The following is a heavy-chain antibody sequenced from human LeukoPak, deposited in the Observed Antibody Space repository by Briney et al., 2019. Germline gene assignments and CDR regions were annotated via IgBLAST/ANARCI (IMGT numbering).Heavy chain of an antibody. D-gene: IGHD6-25*01. J-gene: IGHJ4*02. CDR1: GFTFTDYW. CDR3: VKDSGRYRFEN. CDR2: IKQDGSES. V-gene: IGHV3-7*03. Sequence: PGGSLRLSCTASGFTFTDYWIYWIRQAPGKGLERVATIKQDGSESYYGDSVKGRFTISRDNAKNSLYLQMNNLRAEDTATYYCVKDSGRYRFENWGQGILVTVSS.